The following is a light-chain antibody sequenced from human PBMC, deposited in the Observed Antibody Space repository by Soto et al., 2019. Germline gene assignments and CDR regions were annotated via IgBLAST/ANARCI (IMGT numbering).Light chain of an antibody. V-gene: IGLV4-69*01. Sequence: QLVLTQSPSASASLGASVKLTCTLSSGHSSYAIAWHQQQPEKGPRYLMKLNSAGSHSKGDGIPDRFSGSSSGAERYLTISSRQSEDEADYYCQTWGTGIQVFGGGTKVTVL. CDR1: SGHSSYA. J-gene: IGLJ3*02. CDR2: LNSAGSH. CDR3: QTWGTGIQV.